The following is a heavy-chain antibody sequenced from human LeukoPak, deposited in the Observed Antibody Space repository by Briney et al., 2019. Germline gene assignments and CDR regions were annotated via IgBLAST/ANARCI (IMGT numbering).Heavy chain of an antibody. Sequence: GGSLRLSCAASGFTFSSYRMHWARQAPGKGLVWVSRIFGDGSNTIYADSVKGRFTISRDNAKNTLYLQMNSLRAEDTAVYYCASETYYYGSENYYKGQSWGQGTLVTVSS. CDR3: ASETYYYGSENYYKGQS. V-gene: IGHV3-74*01. CDR1: GFTFSSYR. D-gene: IGHD3-10*01. J-gene: IGHJ5*02. CDR2: IFGDGSNT.